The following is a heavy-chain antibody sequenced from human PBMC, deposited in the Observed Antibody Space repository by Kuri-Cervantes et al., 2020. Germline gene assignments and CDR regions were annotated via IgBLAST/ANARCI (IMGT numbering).Heavy chain of an antibody. D-gene: IGHD3-10*01. Sequence: SGTLSLTCTVSGGSINNHYWSWIRQPPGKGLEWIGYIYYTGSTGYNPSLKSRVSMSVDTSRNQFSLKLSSVTAADTAVYYCARHDQEYNWFDPWGQGTLVTVSS. CDR2: IYYTGST. V-gene: IGHV4-59*08. CDR1: GGSINNHY. J-gene: IGHJ5*02. CDR3: ARHDQEYNWFDP.